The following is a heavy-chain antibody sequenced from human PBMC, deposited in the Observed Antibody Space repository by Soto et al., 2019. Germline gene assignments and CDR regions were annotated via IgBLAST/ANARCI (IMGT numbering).Heavy chain of an antibody. CDR2: ISGSGGST. CDR1: GFTFRSYA. J-gene: IGHJ3*01. CDR3: AKDQIIAVANDAFDL. D-gene: IGHD6-19*01. Sequence: PGGFLSLSCAASGFTFRSYAINWVRQAPGKGLEWVSVISGSGGSTYYADSVKGRFTISRDNSNNTLYLQMNNLRAEDTAIYYCAKDQIIAVANDAFDLWGQGTMVTVSS. V-gene: IGHV3-23*01.